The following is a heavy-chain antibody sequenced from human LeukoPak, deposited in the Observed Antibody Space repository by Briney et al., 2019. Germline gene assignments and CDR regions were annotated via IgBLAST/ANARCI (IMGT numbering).Heavy chain of an antibody. CDR2: ISGSGDST. D-gene: IGHD3-10*01. V-gene: IGHV3-23*01. J-gene: IGHJ6*03. CDR1: GFAFSTYA. Sequence: QPGGSLRLSCAASGFAFSTYAMSWVRQAPGKGLEWVSAISGSGDSTYYADSVKGRFTISRDNSKNTVYLQVDSLRSEDTAVYFCATSRITMVGDYMDFWGRGTAVTVSS. CDR3: ATSRITMVGDYMDF.